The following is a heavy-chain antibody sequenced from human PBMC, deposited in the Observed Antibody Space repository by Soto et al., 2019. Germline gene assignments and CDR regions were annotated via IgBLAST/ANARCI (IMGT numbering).Heavy chain of an antibody. CDR3: VKIAAAGSFDF. V-gene: IGHV1-2*02. CDR2: INPNSGGT. D-gene: IGHD6-13*01. CDR1: GYTFNGSY. J-gene: IGHJ4*02. Sequence: VASVKVSCKASGYTFNGSYMHCVRQAPGQGLEWMGWINPNSGGTNYAQRFQGRVTMTRDTSISTACMELSRLRSDDTAVYYCVKIAAAGSFDFWGQGTLVTVSS.